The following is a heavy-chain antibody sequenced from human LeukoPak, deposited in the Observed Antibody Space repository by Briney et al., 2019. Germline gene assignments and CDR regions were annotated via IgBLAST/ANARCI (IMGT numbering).Heavy chain of an antibody. CDR3: ARSSVWYKNFDY. CDR2: INHSGST. Sequence: SETLSLTCAVYGGSFSGYYWSSIRQPPGKGLEWIGEINHSGSTNYNPSLKSRVTISVDTSKNQFSLKLSSVTAADTAVYYCARSSVWYKNFDYWGQGTLVTVSS. V-gene: IGHV4-34*01. CDR1: GGSFSGYY. D-gene: IGHD1-1*01. J-gene: IGHJ4*02.